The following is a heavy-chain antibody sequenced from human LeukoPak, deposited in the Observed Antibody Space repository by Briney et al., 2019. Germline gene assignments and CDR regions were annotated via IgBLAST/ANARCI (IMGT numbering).Heavy chain of an antibody. D-gene: IGHD1-26*01. CDR1: GFTFDDYT. CDR2: ISWDGGST. CDR3: AREVPGDYMDV. J-gene: IGHJ6*03. Sequence: PGGSLRLSCAASGFTFDDYTMHWVRQAPGKGLEWVPVISWDGGSTYYADSVKGRFTISRDNSKNSLYLQMNSLRAEDTAVYYCAREVPGDYMDVWGKGTTVTISS. V-gene: IGHV3-43*01.